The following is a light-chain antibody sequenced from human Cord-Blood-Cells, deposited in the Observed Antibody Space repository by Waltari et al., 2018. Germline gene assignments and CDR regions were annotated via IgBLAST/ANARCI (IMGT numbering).Light chain of an antibody. CDR2: RNN. J-gene: IGLJ2*01. V-gene: IGLV1-47*01. CDR1: RFNIGSNY. CDR3: AAWDASLSGPL. Sequence: QSVLTQPLSASGTPGQRVTISCSGSRFNIGSNYVYWYQQRPATAPKLLIYRNNQRPSGVPDRFSGSKSGTSASLAISGRRSEDEADYYCAAWDASLSGPLFGGGTKLTVL.